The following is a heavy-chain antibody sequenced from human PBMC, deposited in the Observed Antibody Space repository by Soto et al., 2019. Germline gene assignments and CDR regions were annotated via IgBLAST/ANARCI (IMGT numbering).Heavy chain of an antibody. Sequence: GGSLRLSCAASGFILRSYDMNWVRQAPGKGLEWVAVISYDGSNKYYADSVKGRFTISRDNSKNTLYLQMNSLRAEDTAVYYCAKETYSGPLDYWGQGTLVTAPQ. V-gene: IGHV3-30*18. CDR2: ISYDGSNK. D-gene: IGHD2-15*01. J-gene: IGHJ4*02. CDR1: GFILRSYD. CDR3: AKETYSGPLDY.